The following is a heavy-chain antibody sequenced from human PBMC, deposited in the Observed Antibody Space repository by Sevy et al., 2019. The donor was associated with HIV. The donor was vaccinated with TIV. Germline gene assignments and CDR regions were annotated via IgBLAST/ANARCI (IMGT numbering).Heavy chain of an antibody. CDR2: IKQDGSEK. J-gene: IGHJ6*02. V-gene: IGHV3-7*01. CDR3: ARDRAGYSSGWYLYYYYGMDV. CDR1: GFTFSSYW. Sequence: GGSLRLSCAASGFTFSSYWMSWVRQAPGKGLEWVANIKQDGSEKDYVDSVKGRFTISRDNAKNSLYLQMNSLRAEDTAVYYCARDRAGYSSGWYLYYYYGMDVWGQGTTVTVSS. D-gene: IGHD6-19*01.